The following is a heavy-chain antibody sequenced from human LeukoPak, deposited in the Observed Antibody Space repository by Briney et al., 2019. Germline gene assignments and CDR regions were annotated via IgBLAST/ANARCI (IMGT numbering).Heavy chain of an antibody. D-gene: IGHD6-13*01. J-gene: IGHJ4*02. V-gene: IGHV1-46*01. CDR1: GYTFTSYY. Sequence: ASVKVSCKASGYTFTSYYMHWVRQAPGQGLEWMGIINPSGGSTSYAQKFQGRVTMTRDTSISTAYMELSRLRSDDTAVYYCARDGIAASGQDYWGQGTLVTVSS. CDR2: INPSGGST. CDR3: ARDGIAASGQDY.